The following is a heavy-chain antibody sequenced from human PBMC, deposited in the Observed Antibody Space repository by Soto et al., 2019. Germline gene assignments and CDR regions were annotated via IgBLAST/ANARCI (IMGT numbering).Heavy chain of an antibody. CDR3: ARNMFYDYVWGSYRYGLIDY. CDR2: ISYDGSNK. D-gene: IGHD3-16*02. CDR1: GFTFSSYA. Sequence: GGSLRLSCAASGFTFSSYAMHWVRQAPGKGLEWVAVISYDGSNKYYADPVKGRFTISRDNSKNTLYLQMNSLRAEDTAVYFCARNMFYDYVWGSYRYGLIDYWGQGTLVTVSS. V-gene: IGHV3-30-3*01. J-gene: IGHJ4*02.